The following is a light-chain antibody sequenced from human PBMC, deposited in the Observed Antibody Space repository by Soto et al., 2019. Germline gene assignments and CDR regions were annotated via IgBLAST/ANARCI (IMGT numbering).Light chain of an antibody. J-gene: IGLJ2*01. CDR3: QVWDSSSDHVV. CDR2: DDS. V-gene: IGLV3-21*02. Sequence: SYELTQPPSVSVAPGQTARITCGGDNIGSKTVHWYQQRPGQAPVLVLYDDSDRPSGIPERFSGSSSGNTATLTISRVEAGDEADYYCQVWDSSSDHVVFGGGTKRTVL. CDR1: NIGSKT.